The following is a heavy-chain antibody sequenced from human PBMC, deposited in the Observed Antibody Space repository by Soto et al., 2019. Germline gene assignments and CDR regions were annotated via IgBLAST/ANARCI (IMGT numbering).Heavy chain of an antibody. CDR3: ASGFNFWSGYYAPYAFYI. J-gene: IGHJ3*02. V-gene: IGHV3-33*01. CDR2: IWYDGSNK. Sequence: QVQLVDSGGGVVQPGRSLRLSCAASGFTFSSYGMHWVRQTPAKGLEWVAVIWYDGSNKYYADSVKGRFTISRDKSKNPLYLQMNCLRAEDTDVYSCASGFNFWSGYYAPYAFYIWGQRTLVTVSS. D-gene: IGHD3-3*01. CDR1: GFTFSSYG.